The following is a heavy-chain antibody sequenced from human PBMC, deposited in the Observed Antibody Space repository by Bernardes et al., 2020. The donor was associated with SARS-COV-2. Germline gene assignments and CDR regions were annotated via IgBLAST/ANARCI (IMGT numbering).Heavy chain of an antibody. V-gene: IGHV5-10-1*01. CDR1: GYSFTGYW. J-gene: IGHJ4*02. D-gene: IGHD1-1*01. Sequence: GESLKISCTSSGYSFTGYWITWVRQMPGKGLEWMGKIDPDDSNTYYSPSFQGHVTISADKSINTAYLLWSSLKASDTAMYYCARQGLIGTTRGEIDYWGQGTLVSVSS. CDR2: IDPDDSNT. CDR3: ARQGLIGTTRGEIDY.